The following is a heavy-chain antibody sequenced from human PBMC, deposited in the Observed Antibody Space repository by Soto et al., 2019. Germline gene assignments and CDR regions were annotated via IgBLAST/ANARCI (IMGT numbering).Heavy chain of an antibody. CDR3: ATVFDV. V-gene: IGHV3-74*01. D-gene: IGHD4-17*01. CDR2: IDTDGGGT. CDR1: GFPFKSHR. J-gene: IGHJ4*02. Sequence: GGSLRLSCAASGFPFKSHRIHWVRPAPGKGLEWVSRIDTDGGGTSYADSVKGRFTISTDNAENTVYLQMNGLRVEDTAVYYCATVFDVWGQGTLVTVSS.